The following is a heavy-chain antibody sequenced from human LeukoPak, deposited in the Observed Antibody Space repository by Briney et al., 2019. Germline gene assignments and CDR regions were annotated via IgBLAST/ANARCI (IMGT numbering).Heavy chain of an antibody. Sequence: GGSLRLSCAASGFTFTDYSMNWARQAPGKGLEWVSSMNSDGSHIYHAGSVEGRFTISRDNARNSLYLQMNGLRDEDTAVYYCARGSFGVFDYWGQGILVTVSS. J-gene: IGHJ4*02. CDR3: ARGSFGVFDY. CDR2: MNSDGSHI. V-gene: IGHV3-48*02. CDR1: GFTFTDYS. D-gene: IGHD3-10*01.